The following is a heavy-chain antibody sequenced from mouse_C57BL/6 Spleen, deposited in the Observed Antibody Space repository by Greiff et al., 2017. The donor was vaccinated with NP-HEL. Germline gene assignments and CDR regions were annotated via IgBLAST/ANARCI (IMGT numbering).Heavy chain of an antibody. CDR1: GFTFSSYA. V-gene: IGHV5-4*01. CDR3: ARERDYGGLYYAMDY. Sequence: EVQRVESGGGLVKPGGSLKLSCAASGFTFSSYAMSWVRQTPEKRLEWVATISDGGSYTYYPDNVKGRFTISRDNAKNNLYLQMSHLKSEDTAMYYWARERDYGGLYYAMDYGGQGTSVTVSS. CDR2: ISDGGSYT. D-gene: IGHD2-4*01. J-gene: IGHJ4*01.